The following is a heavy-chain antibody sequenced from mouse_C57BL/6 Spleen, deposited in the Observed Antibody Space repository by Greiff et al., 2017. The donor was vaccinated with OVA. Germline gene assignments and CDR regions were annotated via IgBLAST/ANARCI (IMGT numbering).Heavy chain of an antibody. J-gene: IGHJ4*01. Sequence: QVQLQQSGAELVKPGASVKISCKASGYAFSSYWMNWVKQRPGKGLEWIGQIYPGDGDTNYNGKFTGKATLTADKSSSTAYMPLSSLTSEDSAVYFCARACLTTVVDTGAMDYWGQGTSVTVSS. CDR3: ARACLTTVVDTGAMDY. D-gene: IGHD1-1*01. V-gene: IGHV1-80*01. CDR2: IYPGDGDT. CDR1: GYAFSSYW.